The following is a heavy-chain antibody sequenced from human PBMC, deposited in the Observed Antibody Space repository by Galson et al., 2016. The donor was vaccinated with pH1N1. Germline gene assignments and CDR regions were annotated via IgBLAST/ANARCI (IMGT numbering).Heavy chain of an antibody. CDR2: SRKRVNIYTT. V-gene: IGHV3-72*01. CDR1: GFTFSGQQ. J-gene: IGHJ4*02. D-gene: IGHD2-2*03. Sequence: SLRLSCAASGFTFSGQQMDRVRQAPGKGLEWVGRSRKRVNIYTTEYAPSVQGRFTISRDDAKKSLYLDMNSLKTEDTAVYFCAAWIGGRENHWGQGVLVSVFS. CDR3: AAWIGGRENH.